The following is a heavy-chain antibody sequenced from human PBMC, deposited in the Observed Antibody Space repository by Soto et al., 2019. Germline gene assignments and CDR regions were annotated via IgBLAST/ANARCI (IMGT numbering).Heavy chain of an antibody. J-gene: IGHJ5*02. CDR1: GGTFSSYT. CDR3: ARGIPLYSSGWYWFDP. Sequence: ASVKVSCKASGGTFSSYTISWVRQAPGQGLEWMGRIIPILGIANYAQKFQGRVTITADKSTSTAYMELSSLRSEDTAVYYCARGIPLYSSGWYWFDPWGQGTLVTVSS. CDR2: IIPILGIA. V-gene: IGHV1-69*02. D-gene: IGHD6-19*01.